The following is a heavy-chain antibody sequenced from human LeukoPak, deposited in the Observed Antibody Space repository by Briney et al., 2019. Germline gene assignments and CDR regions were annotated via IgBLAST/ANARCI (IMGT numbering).Heavy chain of an antibody. V-gene: IGHV3-11*01. J-gene: IGHJ4*02. Sequence: PGGSLRLSCAASGFTLSDYYMSWVRQAPGKGVEGVSYRSSSGSTIYYAASVKGLFAISSDNPNNSLYLQMNSLRAEDTAVYYFARRRDFIDYWGQGTLVTVSS. CDR2: RSSSGSTI. CDR3: ARRRDFIDY. CDR1: GFTLSDYY. D-gene: IGHD3/OR15-3a*01.